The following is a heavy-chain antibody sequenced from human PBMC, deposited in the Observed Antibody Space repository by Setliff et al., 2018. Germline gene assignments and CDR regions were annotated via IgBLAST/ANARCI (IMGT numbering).Heavy chain of an antibody. J-gene: IGHJ3*02. CDR2: ISYDGSNK. CDR1: GFTFSSYA. CDR3: VCFSWRGCSGDTCYSGDDSFDM. Sequence: GSLRLSCAASGFTFSSYAMHWVRQAPGRGLEWVAVISYDGSNKYYLDSVNGRFTVSRDNSKDTLYLQINSLRVEDSAIYYCVCFSWRGCSGDTCYSGDDSFDMWGQGTEVTVSS. D-gene: IGHD2-15*01. V-gene: IGHV3-30*01.